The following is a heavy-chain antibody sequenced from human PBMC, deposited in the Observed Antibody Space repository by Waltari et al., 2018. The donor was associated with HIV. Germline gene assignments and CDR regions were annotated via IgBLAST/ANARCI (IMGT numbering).Heavy chain of an antibody. D-gene: IGHD3-22*01. Sequence: AQLLASGGGLVHPGGSPNVTWAAFGFPAVTLAITWVRQSPERGLEWVAAVSGSGAKSFYADSVKGRFTISRDNSKNTVFLQMNSLRAADTAIYYCAKAYYENTAYYYDFWGRGTRVTVSS. CDR3: AKAYYENTAYYYDF. CDR2: VSGSGAKS. CDR1: GFPAVTLA. V-gene: IGHV3-23*01. J-gene: IGHJ4*02.